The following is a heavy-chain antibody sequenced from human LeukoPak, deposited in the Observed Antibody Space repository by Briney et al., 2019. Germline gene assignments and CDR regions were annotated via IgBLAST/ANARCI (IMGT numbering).Heavy chain of an antibody. V-gene: IGHV3-21*01. Sequence: PGGSLRLSCAASGFTFRAYSMTWVRPAPGKGLEWVSSIRGGSDFIYHADSVKGRFTVSRDNAKTSLYLQMNSLRAEDTAVYYCARHHAGIVLPAGVGAHWGQGTLVTVPS. CDR3: ARHHAGIVLPAGVGAH. CDR2: IRGGSDFI. CDR1: GFTFRAYS. J-gene: IGHJ4*02. D-gene: IGHD2/OR15-2a*01.